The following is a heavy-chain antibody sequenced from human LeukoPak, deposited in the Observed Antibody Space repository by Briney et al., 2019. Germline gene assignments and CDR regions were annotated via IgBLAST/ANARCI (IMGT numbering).Heavy chain of an antibody. CDR2: ISAYNGNT. D-gene: IGHD3-10*01. J-gene: IGHJ3*02. Sequence: ASVKVSCKASGYTLTSYGISWVRQAPGQGLEWMGWISAYNGNTNYAQKLQGRVTMTTDTSSSTAYMELRSLRSDDTAVYYCARDVHPGGAFDIWGQGTMVTVSS. CDR1: GYTLTSYG. CDR3: ARDVHPGGAFDI. V-gene: IGHV1-18*01.